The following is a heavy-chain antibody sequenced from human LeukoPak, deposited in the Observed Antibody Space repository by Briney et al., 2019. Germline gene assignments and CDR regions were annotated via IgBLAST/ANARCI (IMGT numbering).Heavy chain of an antibody. V-gene: IGHV3-33*01. CDR2: IWYDGSNK. Sequence: PGGSLRLSCAASGFTFSSYGMHWVRQAPGKGLEWEAVIWYDGSNKYYADSVKGRFTISRDNSKNTLYLQMNSLRAEDTAVYYCARGLVVVAARYISYYFDYWSQGTLVTVSS. CDR3: ARGLVVVAARYISYYFDY. D-gene: IGHD2-15*01. J-gene: IGHJ4*02. CDR1: GFTFSSYG.